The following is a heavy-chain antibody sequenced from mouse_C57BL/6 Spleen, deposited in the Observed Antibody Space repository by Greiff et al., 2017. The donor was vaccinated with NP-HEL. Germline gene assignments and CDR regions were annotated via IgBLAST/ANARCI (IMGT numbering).Heavy chain of an antibody. CDR3: VRIYYDYDDWYFDV. CDR2: IRSKSNHYAT. J-gene: IGHJ1*03. Sequence: EVQVVESGGGLVQPKGSLKLSCAASGFSFNTYAMNWVRPAPGKGLEWVARIRSKSNHYATYYAESVKDRFTISRDDSESMLYLQMNNLKTEDTAMYYCVRIYYDYDDWYFDVWGTGTTVTVSS. CDR1: GFSFNTYA. D-gene: IGHD2-4*01. V-gene: IGHV10-1*01.